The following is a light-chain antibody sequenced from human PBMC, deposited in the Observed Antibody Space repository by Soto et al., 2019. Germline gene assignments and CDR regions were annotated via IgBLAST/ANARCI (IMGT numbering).Light chain of an antibody. CDR3: SSFTSSSTQV. CDR1: SSYVGGYNY. Sequence: QSALTQPASVSGSLGQSITISCTGSSSYVGGYNYVSWYQQHPGKAPKLMIYEVNNRPSGVSNRFSGSKSGNTASLTISGLQAEDEADYYCSSFTSSSTQVLGGGTKLTVL. CDR2: EVN. V-gene: IGLV2-14*01. J-gene: IGLJ3*02.